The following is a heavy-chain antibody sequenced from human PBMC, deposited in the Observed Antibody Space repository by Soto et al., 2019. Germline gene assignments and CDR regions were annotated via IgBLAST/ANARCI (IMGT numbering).Heavy chain of an antibody. J-gene: IGHJ4*02. CDR3: ARTPAAAYFAY. CDR2: ISSSSSYI. CDR1: GFTFSSYS. D-gene: IGHD6-13*01. Sequence: GGSLRLSCSASGFTFSSYSMNWVRQAPGKGLEWVSSISSSSSYIYYADSVKGRFTISRDNAKNSLYLQMNSLRAEDTAVYYCARTPAAAYFAYWGKGTLVTVSS. V-gene: IGHV3-21*01.